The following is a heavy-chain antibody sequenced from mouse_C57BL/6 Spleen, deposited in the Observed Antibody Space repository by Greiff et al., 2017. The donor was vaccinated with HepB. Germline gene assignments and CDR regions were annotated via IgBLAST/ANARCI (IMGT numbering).Heavy chain of an antibody. Sequence: QVQLQQSGPELVKPGASVKISCKASGYAFSSSWMNWVKQRPGKGLEWIGRIYPGDGDTNYNGKFKGKATLTADKSSSTAYMQLSSLTSEDSAVYFCVRLWDWFAYWGQGTLVTVSA. CDR3: VRLWDWFAY. J-gene: IGHJ3*01. CDR1: GYAFSSSW. CDR2: IYPGDGDT. V-gene: IGHV1-82*01. D-gene: IGHD4-1*01.